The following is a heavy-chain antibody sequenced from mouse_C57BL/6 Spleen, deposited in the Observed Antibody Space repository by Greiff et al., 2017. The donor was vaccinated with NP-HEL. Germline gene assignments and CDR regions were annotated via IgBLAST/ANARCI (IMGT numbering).Heavy chain of an antibody. V-gene: IGHV5-9-1*02. CDR1: GFTFSSYA. CDR2: ISSGGDYI. J-gene: IGHJ2*01. D-gene: IGHD1-1*01. CDR3: TREGNYYGSSWFDY. Sequence: EVQVVESGEGLVKPGGSLKLSCAASGFTFSSYAMSWVRQTPEKRLEWVAYISSGGDYIYYADTVKGRFTISRDNARNTLYLQMSSLKSEDTAMYYCTREGNYYGSSWFDYWGQGTTLTVSS.